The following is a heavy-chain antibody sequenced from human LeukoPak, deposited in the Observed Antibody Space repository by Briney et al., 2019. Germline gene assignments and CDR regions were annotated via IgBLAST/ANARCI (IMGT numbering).Heavy chain of an antibody. J-gene: IGHJ4*02. CDR3: ARDGFIVVESYFDC. D-gene: IGHD2-15*01. V-gene: IGHV3-21*01. CDR1: GFTFSSYS. Sequence: GGSLRLSCAASGFTFSSYSMNWVRQAPGKGLEWVSSISSSSSYIYYADSVKGRFTISRDNAKNSLYLQMNSLRAEDTAVYYCARDGFIVVESYFDCWGQGTLVTVSS. CDR2: ISSSSSYI.